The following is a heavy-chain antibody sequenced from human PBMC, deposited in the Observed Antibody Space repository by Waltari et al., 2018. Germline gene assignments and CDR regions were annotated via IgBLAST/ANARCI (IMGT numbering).Heavy chain of an antibody. V-gene: IGHV1-69*11. D-gene: IGHD3-22*01. J-gene: IGHJ5*02. CDR2: IIPILGRA. CDR3: ARAAYYYDSSGYYYVPSLDP. CDR1: GGTFSSYA. Sequence: QVQLVQSGAEVKKPGSSVKVSCKASGGTFSSYAISWVRQAPGQGLEWMGGIIPILGRANYAQKFQGRVTITADESTSTAYMELSSLRSEDMAVYYCARAAYYYDSSGYYYVPSLDPWGQGTLVTVSS.